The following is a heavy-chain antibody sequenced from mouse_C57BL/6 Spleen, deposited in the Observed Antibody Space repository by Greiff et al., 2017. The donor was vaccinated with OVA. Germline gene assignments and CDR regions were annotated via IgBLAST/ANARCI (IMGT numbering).Heavy chain of an antibody. V-gene: IGHV5-9-1*02. Sequence: EVKLEESGEGLVKPGGSLKLSCAASGFTFSSYAMSWVRQTPETRLEWVAYISSGGDYIYYADTVKGRFTISRDNARNTLYLQMSSLKSEDTAMYYCTRVSYYYAMDYWGQGTSVTVSS. CDR1: GFTFSSYA. J-gene: IGHJ4*01. D-gene: IGHD2-12*01. CDR3: TRVSYYYAMDY. CDR2: ISSGGDYI.